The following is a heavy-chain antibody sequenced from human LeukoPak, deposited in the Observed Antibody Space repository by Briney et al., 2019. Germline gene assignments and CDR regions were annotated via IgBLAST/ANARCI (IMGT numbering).Heavy chain of an antibody. J-gene: IGHJ4*02. V-gene: IGHV3-13*01. CDR1: GFTFSDCD. CDR3: ARVAKERVGGVYYFDY. Sequence: PGASLRLSCAASGFTFSDCDMHWVRQATGKGLEWVSAIGTAGDTYYTGSVKGRFTVSRENAKNSLYLQMNSLRAGDTAVYYCARVAKERVGGVYYFDYWGQGTLVTVSS. D-gene: IGHD1-1*01. CDR2: IGTAGDT.